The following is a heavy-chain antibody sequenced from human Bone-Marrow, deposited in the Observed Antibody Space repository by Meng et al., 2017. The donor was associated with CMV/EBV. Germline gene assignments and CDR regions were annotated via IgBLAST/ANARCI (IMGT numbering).Heavy chain of an antibody. CDR2: IIPIFGTA. CDR1: GGTFSSYA. CDR3: ARALVVVPAAPDY. J-gene: IGHJ4*02. V-gene: IGHV1-69*05. Sequence: SVKVSCKASGGTFSSYAISWVRQAPGQGLEWMGGIIPIFGTANYAQRFQGRVTMTRDTSTSTVYMELSSLRSEDTAVYYCARALVVVPAAPDYWGQGTLVTVSS. D-gene: IGHD2-2*01.